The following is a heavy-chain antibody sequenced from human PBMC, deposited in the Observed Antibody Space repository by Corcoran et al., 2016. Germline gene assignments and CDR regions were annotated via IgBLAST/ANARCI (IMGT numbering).Heavy chain of an antibody. V-gene: IGHV5-51*01. Sequence: EVQLEQSGAEVKKPGESLKISCKGSGYSFSNYWIGWVRQMPGKGLEWMGIIYPGDSDLKYSPSFQGQVTISADKSITTAYLQWSSLTTSDTAIYYWARLPRGGRGDALDSWGQGTMVTVSS. D-gene: IGHD3-10*01. J-gene: IGHJ3*02. CDR3: ARLPRGGRGDALDS. CDR2: IYPGDSDL. CDR1: GYSFSNYW.